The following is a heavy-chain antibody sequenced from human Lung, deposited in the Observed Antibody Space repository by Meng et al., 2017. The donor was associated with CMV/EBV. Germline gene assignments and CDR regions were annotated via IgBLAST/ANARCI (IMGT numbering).Heavy chain of an antibody. D-gene: IGHD3-3*01. CDR1: GYTFTSYD. CDR2: MNANSGTT. Sequence: SXXVSXXASGYTFTSYDINWVRQAPGQGLEWMGWMNANSGTTGYDQKFEGRVTMTRDTSISSAFMELSSLTSEDTAVYYCARGMNDDFWSGAFDVWGQGXMVTVSS. V-gene: IGHV1-8*01. J-gene: IGHJ3*01. CDR3: ARGMNDDFWSGAFDV.